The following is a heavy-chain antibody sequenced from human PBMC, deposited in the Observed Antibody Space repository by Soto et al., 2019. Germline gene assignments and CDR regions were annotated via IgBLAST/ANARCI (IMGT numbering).Heavy chain of an antibody. CDR1: GGSISSGGYY. J-gene: IGHJ4*02. Sequence: PSETLSLTCTVSGGSISSGGYYWSWIRQHPGKGLEWIGYIYYSGSTYYNPSLKSRVTISVDTSKNQFSLKLSSVTAADTAVYYCARSYYYDSSGLDYCGQRTLVTVSS. V-gene: IGHV4-31*03. CDR2: IYYSGST. D-gene: IGHD3-22*01. CDR3: ARSYYYDSSGLDY.